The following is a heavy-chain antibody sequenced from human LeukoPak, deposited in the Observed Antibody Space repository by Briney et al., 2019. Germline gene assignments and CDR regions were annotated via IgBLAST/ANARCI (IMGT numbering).Heavy chain of an antibody. CDR3: ARGRYCSSTSCYRGGPFDY. D-gene: IGHD2-2*02. CDR2: INHSGST. Sequence: PSETLSLTCAVYGGSFSGYYWSWIRQPPGKGLEWIGEINHSGSTNYNPSLKSRVAISVDTSKNQFSLKLSSVTAADTAVYYCARGRYCSSTSCYRGGPFDYWGQGTLVTVSS. V-gene: IGHV4-34*01. CDR1: GGSFSGYY. J-gene: IGHJ4*02.